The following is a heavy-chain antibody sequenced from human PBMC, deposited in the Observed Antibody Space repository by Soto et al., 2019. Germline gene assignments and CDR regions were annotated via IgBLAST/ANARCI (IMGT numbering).Heavy chain of an antibody. CDR3: ARVFSSNWFDP. D-gene: IGHD3-3*01. Sequence: PGGSLRLSCAASGFTISGYTMHWVRQSPGKGLEWVAVISYDGTYKYYAVSVRGRFTISRDNSKNMLYLQMNSLRAEDSALYYCARVFSSNWFDPWGHGTLVTVSS. CDR1: GFTISGYT. V-gene: IGHV3-30-3*01. J-gene: IGHJ5*02. CDR2: ISYDGTYK.